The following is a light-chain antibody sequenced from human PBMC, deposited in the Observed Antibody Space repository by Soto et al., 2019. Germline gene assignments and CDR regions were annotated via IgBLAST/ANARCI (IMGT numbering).Light chain of an antibody. CDR1: QTISSW. Sequence: DIQMTQSPSTLSGSVGDRVTITCRASQTISSWLAWYQQKPGKAPTLLIYKASTLKSGVPSRFSGSGSGTEFTLTISRLQPGDFATYYCQHYNSYSEAFGQGTKVELK. CDR2: KAS. J-gene: IGKJ1*01. V-gene: IGKV1-5*03. CDR3: QHYNSYSEA.